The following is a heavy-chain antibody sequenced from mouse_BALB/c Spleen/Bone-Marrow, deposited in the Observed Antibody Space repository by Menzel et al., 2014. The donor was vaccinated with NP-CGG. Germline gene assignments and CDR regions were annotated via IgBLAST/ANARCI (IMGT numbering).Heavy chain of an antibody. CDR3: ARLGYYGAMDD. J-gene: IGHJ4*01. CDR2: INPDSSTI. D-gene: IGHD1-1*01. V-gene: IGHV4-1*02. Sequence: EVQLQQSGGGLVQPGGSLKLSCAASGFDFSRYWMSWVRQAPGKGLEWIGEINPDSSTINYTPSLKDKFIISRDNAKNTLYLQMSKVRSEDTALYYCARLGYYGAMDDWGQGTSVTVSS. CDR1: GFDFSRYW.